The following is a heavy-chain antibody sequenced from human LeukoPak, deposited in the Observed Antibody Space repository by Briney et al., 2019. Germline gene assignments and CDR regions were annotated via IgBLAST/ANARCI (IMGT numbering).Heavy chain of an antibody. J-gene: IGHJ4*02. D-gene: IGHD1-26*01. V-gene: IGHV3-21*01. CDR1: GFTFSSYS. Sequence: GGSLRLSCAASGFTFSSYSMNWVRQAPGKGLEWVSSISSSSSYIYYADSVKGRFTISRDNAKNSLYLQMNSLRAEGTAVYYCARVSESGSHFDYWGQGTLVTVSS. CDR3: ARVSESGSHFDY. CDR2: ISSSSSYI.